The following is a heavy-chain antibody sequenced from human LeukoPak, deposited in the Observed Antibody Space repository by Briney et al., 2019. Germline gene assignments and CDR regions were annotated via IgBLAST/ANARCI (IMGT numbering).Heavy chain of an antibody. CDR1: GFSFSSNS. D-gene: IGHD6-25*01. J-gene: IGHJ3*02. CDR3: AKSRCGYHQI. CDR2: ISGSGSNI. V-gene: IGHV3-48*04. Sequence: GGSLRLSCAASGFSFSSNSMNWVRQAPGKGLEWVSYISGSGSNIYYADSVKGRFTISRDNAKHSLYLQMNSLIAEDPAVYYCAKSRCGYHQIWGKGTTVTVSS.